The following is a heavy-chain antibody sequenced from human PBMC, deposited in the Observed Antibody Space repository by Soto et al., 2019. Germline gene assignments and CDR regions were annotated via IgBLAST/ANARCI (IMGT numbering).Heavy chain of an antibody. D-gene: IGHD1-1*01. Sequence: QVQLVQSGGEVKRPGASVKVSCKASGYPFTSYGISWVRQAPGQGHEWMGWINPYNGNTKYAQKFQGRVTMTTDTSTTTAYMELRSLSHDDTAVYYCARNLASVHDYWGQGSLVTVSS. CDR1: GYPFTSYG. J-gene: IGHJ4*02. CDR2: INPYNGNT. V-gene: IGHV1-18*04. CDR3: ARNLASVHDY.